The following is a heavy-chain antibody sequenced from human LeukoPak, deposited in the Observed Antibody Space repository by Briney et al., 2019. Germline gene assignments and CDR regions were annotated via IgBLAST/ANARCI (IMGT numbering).Heavy chain of an antibody. V-gene: IGHV3-30-3*01. Sequence: GGSLRLSCAASGFTFSSYAMHWVRQAPGKGLEWVAVISYDGSNKYYADSVKGRFTISRDNSKNTLYLQMNSLRAEDTAVYYCARDDPAQSAFDYWGQGTLVTVSS. CDR2: ISYDGSNK. CDR1: GFTFSSYA. CDR3: ARDDPAQSAFDY. J-gene: IGHJ4*02.